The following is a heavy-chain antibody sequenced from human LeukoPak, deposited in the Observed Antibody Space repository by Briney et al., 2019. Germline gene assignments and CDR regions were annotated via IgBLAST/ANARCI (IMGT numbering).Heavy chain of an antibody. CDR2: IHYSGSA. CDR1: GGSISSGDYY. V-gene: IGHV4-30-4*02. Sequence: SETLSLTCTVSGGSISSGDYYWSWIRQHPGKGLEWIGYIHYSGSAYYNPSLKSRVTMSVDTSKSQFSLKLSSVTAADTAVYYCARLTRRSGNYFDYWGQGTLVTVSS. CDR3: ARLTRRSGNYFDY. D-gene: IGHD1-1*01. J-gene: IGHJ4*02.